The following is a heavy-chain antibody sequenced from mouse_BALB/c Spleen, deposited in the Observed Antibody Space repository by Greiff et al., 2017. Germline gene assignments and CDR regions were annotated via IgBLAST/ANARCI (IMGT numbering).Heavy chain of an antibody. CDR2: ISSGGSYT. D-gene: IGHD1-1*01. CDR1: GFTFSSYA. Sequence: EVQRVESGGGLVKPGGSLKLSCAASGFTFSSYAMSWVRQTPEKRLEWVATISSGGSYTYYPDSVKGRFTISRDNAKNTLYLQMSSLRSEDTAMYYCGRQAYYYGSSPRAMDYWGQGTSVTVSS. V-gene: IGHV5-9-3*01. J-gene: IGHJ4*01. CDR3: GRQAYYYGSSPRAMDY.